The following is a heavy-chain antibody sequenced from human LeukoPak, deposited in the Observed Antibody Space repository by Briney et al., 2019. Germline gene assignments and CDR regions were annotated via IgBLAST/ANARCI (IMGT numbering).Heavy chain of an antibody. J-gene: IGHJ4*02. CDR3: ASRGIPAASGVY. D-gene: IGHD2-2*01. CDR1: GGSFSGYY. CDR2: INRSGST. V-gene: IGHV4-34*01. Sequence: SETLSLTCAVYGGSFSGYYWSWIRQPPGKGLEWIGEINRSGSTNYNPSLKSRVTISVDTSKNQFSLKLSSVTAADTAVYYCASRGIPAASGVYWGQGTLVAVSS.